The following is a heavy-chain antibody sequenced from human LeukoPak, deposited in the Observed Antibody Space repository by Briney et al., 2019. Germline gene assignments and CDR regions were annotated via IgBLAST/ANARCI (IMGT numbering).Heavy chain of an antibody. CDR3: AGLGGYCTNAVCYSTFDI. V-gene: IGHV4-4*07. Sequence: SENLSLNCTVAGGSISSYYWSWLRQPAGKGLEWIGRVYTSANANSNPSLKSRATMSLDTSKNQFSLKLNSVTAADTAVYYRAGLGGYCTNAVCYSTFDIWGQGTMVTVSS. CDR1: GGSISSYY. D-gene: IGHD2-8*01. CDR2: VYTSANA. J-gene: IGHJ3*02.